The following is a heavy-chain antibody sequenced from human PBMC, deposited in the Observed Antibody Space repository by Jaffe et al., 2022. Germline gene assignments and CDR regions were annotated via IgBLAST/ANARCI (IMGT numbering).Heavy chain of an antibody. D-gene: IGHD4-17*01. CDR3: AREGRGVGISLYDYGDYGRGSYFDY. Sequence: EVQLVESGGGLVQPGGSLRLSCAASGFTFSSYSMNWVRQAPGKGLEWVSYISSSSSTIYYADSVKGRFTISRDNAKNSLYLQMNSLRAEDTAVYYCAREGRGVGISLYDYGDYGRGSYFDYWGQGTLVTVSS. V-gene: IGHV3-48*01. CDR2: ISSSSSTI. J-gene: IGHJ4*02. CDR1: GFTFSSYS.